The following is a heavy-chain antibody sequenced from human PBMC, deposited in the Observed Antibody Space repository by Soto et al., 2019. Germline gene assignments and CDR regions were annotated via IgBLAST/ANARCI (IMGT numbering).Heavy chain of an antibody. V-gene: IGHV4-34*01. CDR1: GGSFSGYY. Sequence: SETLSLTCAVYGGSFSGYYWSWIRQPPGKGLEWIGEINHSGSTNYNPSLKSRVTISVDTSKNQFSLKLSSVTAADTAVYYCASCYHYYYYMDVWGKGTTVTVSS. J-gene: IGHJ6*03. CDR3: ASCYHYYYYMDV. CDR2: INHSGST.